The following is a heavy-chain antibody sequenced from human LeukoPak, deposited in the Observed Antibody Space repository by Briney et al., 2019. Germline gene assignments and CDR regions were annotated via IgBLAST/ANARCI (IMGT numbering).Heavy chain of an antibody. CDR3: ATATFYVTSGYFPS. CDR1: GFIFNNYA. Sequence: GGSLRLSCAGSGFIFNNYAMHWVRQPPGKGLEWVSGISWNSGSIDYADSVKGRFTISRDNAKNSLYLQMNSLRDEDTAVYYCATATFYVTSGYFPSWGQGTLVTVSS. CDR2: ISWNSGSI. J-gene: IGHJ5*02. D-gene: IGHD3-22*01. V-gene: IGHV3-9*01.